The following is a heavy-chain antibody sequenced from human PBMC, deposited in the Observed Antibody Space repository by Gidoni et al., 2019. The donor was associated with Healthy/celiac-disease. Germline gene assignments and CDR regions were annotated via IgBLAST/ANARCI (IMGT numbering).Heavy chain of an antibody. D-gene: IGHD6-19*01. V-gene: IGHV3-30*18. CDR1: GFTFSSYG. Sequence: QVQLVESGGGVVQPGRSLRLSCAASGFTFSSYGMHWVRQAPGKGLEWVAVISYDGSNKYYADSVKGRFTISRDNSKNTLYLQMNSLRAEDTAVYYCAKDLHSSGWYYFDYWGQGTLVTVSS. CDR2: ISYDGSNK. J-gene: IGHJ4*02. CDR3: AKDLHSSGWYYFDY.